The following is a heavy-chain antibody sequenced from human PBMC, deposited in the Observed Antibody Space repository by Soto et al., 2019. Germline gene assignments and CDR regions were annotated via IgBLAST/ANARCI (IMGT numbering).Heavy chain of an antibody. Sequence: QVQLVESGGGVVQPGRSLRLSCAASGFTFSSYGMHWVRQAPGKGLEWVAVISYDGSNKYYADSVKGRFTISRDNSKNTLYLQMNSLRAEDTAVYYCARSFRAATAFFDYWGQGTLVTVSS. J-gene: IGHJ4*02. CDR2: ISYDGSNK. D-gene: IGHD2-21*02. CDR3: ARSFRAATAFFDY. CDR1: GFTFSSYG. V-gene: IGHV3-30*03.